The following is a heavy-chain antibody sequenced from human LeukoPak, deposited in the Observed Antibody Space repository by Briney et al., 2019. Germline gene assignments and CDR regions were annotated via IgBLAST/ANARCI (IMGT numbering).Heavy chain of an antibody. J-gene: IGHJ6*03. CDR3: ARAGLGYSSSWDYYYYMDV. CDR2: IIPIFGTA. D-gene: IGHD6-13*01. Sequence: SVKVSCKASGGTFSSYAISWVRQAPGQGLEWMGGIIPIFGTANYAQKFQGRVTITADKSTSTAYMELSSLRSEDTAVYYCARAGLGYSSSWDYYYYMDVWGKGTTVTVSS. V-gene: IGHV1-69*06. CDR1: GGTFSSYA.